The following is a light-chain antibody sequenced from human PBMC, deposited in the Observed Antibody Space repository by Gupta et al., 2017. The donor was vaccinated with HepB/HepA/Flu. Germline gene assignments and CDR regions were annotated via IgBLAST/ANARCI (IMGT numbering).Light chain of an antibody. CDR3: MQGAHWPPWT. J-gene: IGKJ1*01. CDR1: ESLVYSDGYGY. CDR2: GVS. Sequence: DVVMTQSPLSLTVTLGQPASISCRSSESLVYSDGYGYLNWFQQRPGQSPRRLIYGVSNRDAGVPDRFSGSGSGKNFSLKITRGEGEDVGGYYCMQGAHWPPWTFGQGTKVEIK. V-gene: IGKV2-30*01.